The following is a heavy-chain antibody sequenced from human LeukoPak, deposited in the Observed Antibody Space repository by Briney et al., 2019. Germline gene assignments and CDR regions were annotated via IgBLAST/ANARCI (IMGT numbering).Heavy chain of an antibody. CDR3: ARPIETSSGYFRY. CDR2: IYYSGST. J-gene: IGHJ4*02. D-gene: IGHD3-22*01. V-gene: IGHV4-39*07. CDR1: GGSISSSSYY. Sequence: SETLSLTCTVSGGSISSSSYYWGWIRQPPGKGLEWIGSIYYSGSTYYNPSLKSRVTISVDTSKNQFSLKLSSVTAADTAVYYCARPIETSSGYFRYWGQGTLVTVSS.